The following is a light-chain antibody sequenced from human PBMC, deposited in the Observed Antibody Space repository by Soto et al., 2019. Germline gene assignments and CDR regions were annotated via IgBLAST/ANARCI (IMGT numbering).Light chain of an antibody. J-gene: IGKJ3*01. CDR2: AAS. CDR3: QQTYSTPS. V-gene: IGKV1-39*01. CDR1: QSISSY. Sequence: DIQMTQYPSSLSASVGDRVSITCRASQSISSYLNWYQQKPGKAPKLLIYAASSLQSGIPSRFSGSGSGTDFTLTIRSLQPEDFATYYCQQTYSTPSFGPGTKVDIK.